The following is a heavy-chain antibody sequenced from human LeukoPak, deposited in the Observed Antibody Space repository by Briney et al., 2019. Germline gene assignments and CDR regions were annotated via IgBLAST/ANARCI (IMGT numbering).Heavy chain of an antibody. CDR1: GFTFSSYS. Sequence: GGSLRLYCAASGFTFSSYSMNWVRQAPGKGLEWVSSISTSSSYIYYADSVKGRFTISRDNAKNSLYLQMNSLRAEDTAVYYCATYCSGGSCYSWGFDPWGQGTLVTVSS. J-gene: IGHJ5*02. CDR3: ATYCSGGSCYSWGFDP. CDR2: ISTSSSYI. V-gene: IGHV3-21*04. D-gene: IGHD2-15*01.